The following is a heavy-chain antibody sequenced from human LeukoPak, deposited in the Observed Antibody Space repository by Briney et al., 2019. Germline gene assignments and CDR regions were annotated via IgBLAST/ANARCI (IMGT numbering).Heavy chain of an antibody. CDR2: INPNSGGT. CDR1: GYTFTGYY. V-gene: IGHV1-2*02. D-gene: IGHD2-15*01. J-gene: IGHJ6*03. CDR3: ASSYCSGGSCPSGYMDV. Sequence: ASVKVSCKASGYTFTGYYMHWVQQAPGQGLEWMGWINPNSGGTNYAQTFQGRVTMTMDTSISSAYMELSRLRSDDTAVYYCASSYCSGGSCPSGYMDVWGKGTTVTVSS.